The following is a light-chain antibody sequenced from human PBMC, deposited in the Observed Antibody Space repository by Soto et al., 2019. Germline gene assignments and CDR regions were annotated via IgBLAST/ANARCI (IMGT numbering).Light chain of an antibody. J-gene: IGLJ2*01. V-gene: IGLV1-40*01. CDR1: SSNIGAGYD. CDR3: QSYDSSLRGSL. CDR2: ANR. Sequence: QSVLTQPPSVSAAPGQRVTISCTGSSSNIGAGYDVHWYQHLPVTAPKLLIYANRGRPSGVPDRFSGSKSGTSASLGITGVQDEDEADYYCQSYDSSLRGSLFGGGTKVTVL.